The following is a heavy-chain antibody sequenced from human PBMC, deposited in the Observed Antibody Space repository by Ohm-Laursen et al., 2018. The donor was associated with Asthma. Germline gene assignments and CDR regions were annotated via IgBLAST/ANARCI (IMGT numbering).Heavy chain of an antibody. D-gene: IGHD1-26*01. CDR2: IIPIFGTA. Sequence: GASVKVSCKASGGTFSSYAVSWVRQAPGQGLEWMGGIIPIFGTANYAQKFQGRVTITADESTSTAYMELSSLRSEDTAVYYCARDRGYSGSYLAFDDYYYGMDVWGQGTTVTVSS. J-gene: IGHJ6*02. CDR3: ARDRGYSGSYLAFDDYYYGMDV. CDR1: GGTFSSYA. V-gene: IGHV1-69*13.